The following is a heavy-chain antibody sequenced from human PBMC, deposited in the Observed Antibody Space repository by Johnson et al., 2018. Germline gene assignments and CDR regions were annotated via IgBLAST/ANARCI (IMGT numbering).Heavy chain of an antibody. CDR1: GGTFSSYA. Sequence: VQLVETGAEVKKPGSSVKVSCKASGGTFSSYAISWVRQAPGQGLEWMGGIIPIFGTANYAQKFQGRVTITADESTSTAYMELSSLRSEDTAVYYCARLNWFGEWAPPNAFDIWGQGTMVTVSS. D-gene: IGHD3-10*01. CDR3: ARLNWFGEWAPPNAFDI. CDR2: IIPIFGTA. J-gene: IGHJ3*02. V-gene: IGHV1-69*01.